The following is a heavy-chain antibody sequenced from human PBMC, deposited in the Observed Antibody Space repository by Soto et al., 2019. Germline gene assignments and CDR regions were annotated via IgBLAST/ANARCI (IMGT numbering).Heavy chain of an antibody. CDR2: IYYRRST. D-gene: IGHD3-22*01. V-gene: IGHV4-59*13. Sequence: ETLSRTWTGSGDSIIRCYGSWMRQPPGRGLEAIGYIYYRRSTKYTPSLQSRVPISVDTSKKQFSLKMSSVTAADTAVYLCARASSGIFFFQAEDGIRDL. CDR3: ARASSGIFFFQAEDGIRDL. J-gene: IGHJ2*01. CDR1: GDSIIRCY.